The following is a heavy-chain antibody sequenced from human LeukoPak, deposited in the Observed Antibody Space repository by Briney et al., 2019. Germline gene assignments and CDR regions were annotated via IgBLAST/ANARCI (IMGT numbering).Heavy chain of an antibody. Sequence: KPSETLSLTCAVYGGSFGGCYWSWIRQPPGKGLEWIGEINHSGSTNYNPSLKSRVTISVDTSKNQFSLKLSSVTAADTAVYYCARWDGRYWGQGTLVTVSS. V-gene: IGHV4-34*01. CDR3: ARWDGRY. J-gene: IGHJ4*02. CDR2: INHSGST. D-gene: IGHD1-26*01. CDR1: GGSFGGCY.